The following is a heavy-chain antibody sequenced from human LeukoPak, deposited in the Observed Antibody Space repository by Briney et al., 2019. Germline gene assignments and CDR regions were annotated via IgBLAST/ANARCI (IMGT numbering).Heavy chain of an antibody. V-gene: IGHV1-2*06. CDR3: ARDFTTYCSNGLCLDRNWFDP. CDR2: INPRSGGT. D-gene: IGHD2-8*01. J-gene: IGHJ5*02. CDR1: GYTFTGYY. Sequence: ASVKVSCGASGYTFTGYYIHWVRQAPGQGLEWMGRINPRSGGTTYSQQFQGRVTMTRDTSISTAYMELSRLTSDDTAVYYCARDFTTYCSNGLCLDRNWFDPWGQGTLVTVSS.